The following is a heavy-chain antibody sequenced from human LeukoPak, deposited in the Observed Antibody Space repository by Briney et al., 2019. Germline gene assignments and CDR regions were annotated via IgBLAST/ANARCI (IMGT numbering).Heavy chain of an antibody. V-gene: IGHV1-24*01. CDR2: FDPEDGET. D-gene: IGHD6-6*01. CDR1: GYTFTSYG. CDR3: ATDHSSENSRRAFDI. Sequence: ASVTVSCKASGYTFTSYGISWVRQAPGQGLEWMGGFDPEDGETIYAQKFQGRVTMTEDTSTDTAYMELSSLRSEDTAVYYCATDHSSENSRRAFDIWGQGTMVTVSS. J-gene: IGHJ3*02.